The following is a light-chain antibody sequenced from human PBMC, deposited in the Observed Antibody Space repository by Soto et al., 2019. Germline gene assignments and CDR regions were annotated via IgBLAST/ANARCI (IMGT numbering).Light chain of an antibody. Sequence: DIQMTQSPSSLSVSVGVRVTITCRASQDIGSSLGWFQQKPGKAPKSLIYAASTLQVGVPSRFSSSGSETDFILTISSLQPEDFATYYCQQYNSYPRTFGQGTKVDIK. CDR2: AAS. CDR1: QDIGSS. J-gene: IGKJ1*01. V-gene: IGKV1-16*01. CDR3: QQYNSYPRT.